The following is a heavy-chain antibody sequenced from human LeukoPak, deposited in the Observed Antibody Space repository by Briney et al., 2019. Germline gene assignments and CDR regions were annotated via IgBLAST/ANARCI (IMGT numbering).Heavy chain of an antibody. V-gene: IGHV3-30*02. D-gene: IGHD6-6*01. J-gene: IGHJ6*03. CDR2: IRYDGTNK. Sequence: GGSLRLSCAASGFTFSSYGMHWVRQAPGKGLEWVAFIRYDGTNKFYADSVKGRFTISRDNSKNTLYLQMNSLRGDDTAVYYCVKVRAARPTTYYYMDVWGKGTTVTVSS. CDR1: GFTFSSYG. CDR3: VKVRAARPTTYYYMDV.